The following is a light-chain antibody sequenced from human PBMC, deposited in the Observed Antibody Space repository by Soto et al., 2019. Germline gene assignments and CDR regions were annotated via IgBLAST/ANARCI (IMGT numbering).Light chain of an antibody. V-gene: IGLV1-44*01. CDR2: SNN. CDR1: SSNIGSNT. Sequence: QSALTQPPSASRTPGQRVTISCSGGSSNIGSNTVDWYQQLPETAPKLLMYSNNQRPSGVPDRFSGSKSGTSASLAISGLQSEDEADYYCAAWDNSLNGPNYVFGTGTKVTVL. J-gene: IGLJ1*01. CDR3: AAWDNSLNGPNYV.